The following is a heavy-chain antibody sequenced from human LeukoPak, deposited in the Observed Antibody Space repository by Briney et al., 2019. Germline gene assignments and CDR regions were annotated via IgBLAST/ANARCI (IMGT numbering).Heavy chain of an antibody. V-gene: IGHV4-34*01. D-gene: IGHD4-17*01. CDR1: GGSFSGYY. J-gene: IGHJ2*01. CDR2: INHSGST. Sequence: PSETLSLTCAVSGGSFSGYYWSWIRQPPGKGLEWIGEINHSGSTNYNPSLKSRVTISVDTSKNQFSLKLSSVTAADTAVYYCARALTTVTLLNYWYFDLWGRGTLVTVSS. CDR3: ARALTTVTLLNYWYFDL.